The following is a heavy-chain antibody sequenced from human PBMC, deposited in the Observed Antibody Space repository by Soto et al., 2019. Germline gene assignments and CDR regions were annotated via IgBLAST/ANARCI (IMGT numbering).Heavy chain of an antibody. D-gene: IGHD2-2*01. CDR1: GGTFSSYA. CDR2: IIPIFGTA. CDR3: ARDPRYCSSTSCYFGSNWFDP. V-gene: IGHV1-69*06. Sequence: SVKVSCKASGGTFSSYAISWVRQAPGQGLEWMGGIIPIFGTANYAQKFQGRVTITADKSTSTAYMELSSLRSEDTAVYYCARDPRYCSSTSCYFGSNWFDPWGQGTLVTVSS. J-gene: IGHJ5*02.